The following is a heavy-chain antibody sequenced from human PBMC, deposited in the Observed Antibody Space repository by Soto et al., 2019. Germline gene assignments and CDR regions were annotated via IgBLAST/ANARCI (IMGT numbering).Heavy chain of an antibody. CDR2: IYYSGST. CDR1: GGSIRSSNSY. Sequence: SETRSLTCTVSGGSIRSSNSYGGWIRQPPGKGLEWIGSIYYSGSTYYNPSLKSRVTISVDTSKNQFSLKLSSVTAADTAVYYWARLVYDSSGYRSGWGQGTLVTVS. J-gene: IGHJ4*02. V-gene: IGHV4-39*01. CDR3: ARLVYDSSGYRSG. D-gene: IGHD3-22*01.